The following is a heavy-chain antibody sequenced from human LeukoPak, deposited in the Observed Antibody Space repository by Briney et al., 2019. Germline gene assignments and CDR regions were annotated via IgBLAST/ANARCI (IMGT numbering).Heavy chain of an antibody. V-gene: IGHV4-34*01. CDR3: ARDHSYYDFWSGYSPHYFDY. J-gene: IGHJ4*02. D-gene: IGHD3-3*01. CDR1: GGSFSGYY. Sequence: SETLSLTCAVYGGSFSGYYWSWIRQPPGKGLEWIGEINHSGSTNYNPSLKSRVTISVDTSKNQFSLKLSSVTAADTAVYYCARDHSYYDFWSGYSPHYFDYWGQGTLVTVSS. CDR2: INHSGST.